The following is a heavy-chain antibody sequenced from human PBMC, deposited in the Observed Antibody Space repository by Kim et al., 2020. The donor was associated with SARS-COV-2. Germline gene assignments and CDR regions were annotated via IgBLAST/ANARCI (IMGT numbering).Heavy chain of an antibody. CDR1: GYSFTSQW. V-gene: IGHV5-10-1*01. J-gene: IGHJ6*02. CDR2: IDPSDSET. D-gene: IGHD1-26*01. Sequence: GESLKISCKGSGYSFTSQWIAWVRQMPGKGLEWMGRIDPSDSETNYSPSFQGHVTISADKSIKTAYLQWSSLEASDTAGYYCATNSGLYYFAMDGWGQGT. CDR3: ATNSGLYYFAMDG.